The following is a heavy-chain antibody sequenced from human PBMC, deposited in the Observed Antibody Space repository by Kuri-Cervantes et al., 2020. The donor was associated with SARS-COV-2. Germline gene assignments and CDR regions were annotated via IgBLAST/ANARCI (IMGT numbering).Heavy chain of an antibody. Sequence: GESLKISCAACGFTFSSYDMHWVRQATGKGLEWVSAIGTAGDTYYPGSVKGQFTISRENAKNSLYLQMNSLRDGDTAVYYCARGGNPAWNMDVWGKGTTVTVSS. J-gene: IGHJ6*03. CDR2: IGTAGDT. CDR3: ARGGNPAWNMDV. V-gene: IGHV3-13*03. CDR1: GFTFSSYD. D-gene: IGHD4-23*01.